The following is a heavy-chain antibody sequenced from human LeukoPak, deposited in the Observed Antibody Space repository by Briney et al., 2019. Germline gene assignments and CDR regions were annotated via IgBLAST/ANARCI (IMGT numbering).Heavy chain of an antibody. CDR3: ARDRVYLGREDAFDI. Sequence: GGSLRLSCAASGFSVSSSFMSWVRHAPGKGLEWVSVIYSIGSTFYADSVKGRFTISRDNSKNTLYLHMNSLRAEDTAVYYCARDRVYLGREDAFDIWGQGTMVTVSS. CDR1: GFSVSSSF. CDR2: IYSIGST. D-gene: IGHD7-27*01. V-gene: IGHV3-53*01. J-gene: IGHJ3*02.